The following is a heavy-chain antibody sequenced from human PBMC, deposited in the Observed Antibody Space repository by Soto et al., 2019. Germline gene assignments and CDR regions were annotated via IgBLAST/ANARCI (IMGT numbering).Heavy chain of an antibody. CDR1: GVQIINYA. Sequence: GGAHRHSSTASGVQIINYARNWVRQAPGMGLEWVATISNTGGGTYYADSVKGRFTISRDNSKNTLYLQMSSLRVEDTAVYYCAKDRLAGNFDYWGQGTQVTVSS. J-gene: IGHJ4*02. CDR3: AKDRLAGNFDY. V-gene: IGHV3-23*01. CDR2: ISNTGGGT.